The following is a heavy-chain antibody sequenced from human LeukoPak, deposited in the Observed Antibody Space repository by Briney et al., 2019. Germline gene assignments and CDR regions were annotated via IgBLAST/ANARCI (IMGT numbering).Heavy chain of an antibody. D-gene: IGHD3-22*01. V-gene: IGHV1-18*01. CDR3: AKSHSGSLRAPFDN. J-gene: IGHJ4*02. Sequence: ASVKVSCKASGYIFTNYGIIWVRQAPGQRLEWMGWINTYNGKTNYAQKVQGRVTMATDTSTSTAYMELRSLRSDDTAVYYCAKSHSGSLRAPFDNWGQGTLVTVSS. CDR2: INTYNGKT. CDR1: GYIFTNYG.